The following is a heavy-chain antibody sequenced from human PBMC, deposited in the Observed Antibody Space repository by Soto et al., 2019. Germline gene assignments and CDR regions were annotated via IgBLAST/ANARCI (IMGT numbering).Heavy chain of an antibody. CDR2: IYSGGST. D-gene: IGHD6-13*01. CDR1: GFTVSSNY. CDR3: ARRGSWYKGGYYYYGMDV. Sequence: EVQLVESGGGVVQPGGSLRLSCAASGFTVSSNYMSWVRQAPGKGLEWVSVIYSGGSTYYADSVKCRFTISRHNSKNTLYVKMNSMRAEDTAVYYCARRGSWYKGGYYYYGMDVWCQGTTVTVSS. V-gene: IGHV3-53*04. J-gene: IGHJ6*02.